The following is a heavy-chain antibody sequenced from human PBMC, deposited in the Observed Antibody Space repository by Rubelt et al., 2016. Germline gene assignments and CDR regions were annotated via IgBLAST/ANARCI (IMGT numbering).Heavy chain of an antibody. D-gene: IGHD5-18*01. CDR3: AKDQLWQRRVGGLFDY. Sequence: VSAISGSGGSTYYADSVKGRFTISRDNSKNTLYLQMNSLRAEDTAVYYCAKDQLWQRRVGGLFDYWGQGTLVTVSS. J-gene: IGHJ4*02. V-gene: IGHV3-23*01. CDR2: ISGSGGST.